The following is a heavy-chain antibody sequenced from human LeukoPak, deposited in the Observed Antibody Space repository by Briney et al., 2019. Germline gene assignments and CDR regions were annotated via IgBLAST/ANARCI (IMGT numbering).Heavy chain of an antibody. CDR3: ARDRAAYYDILTGYFNNWFDP. V-gene: IGHV3-30*04. Sequence: GGSLRLSCAASGFTFSSYAMHWVRQAPGKGLGWVAVISYDGSNKYYADSVKGRFTISRDNSKNTLYLQMNSLRAEDTAVYYCARDRAAYYDILTGYFNNWFDPWGQGTLVTVSS. D-gene: IGHD3-9*01. J-gene: IGHJ5*02. CDR2: ISYDGSNK. CDR1: GFTFSSYA.